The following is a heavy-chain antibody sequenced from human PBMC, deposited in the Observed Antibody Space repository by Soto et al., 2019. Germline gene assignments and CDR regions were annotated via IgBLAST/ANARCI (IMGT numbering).Heavy chain of an antibody. D-gene: IGHD1-1*01. V-gene: IGHV4-59*02. CDR3: ARPSAYKGDYAFDF. J-gene: IGHJ3*01. CDR2: TYDSGST. CDR1: GGSVSGYY. Sequence: SETLSLTCTVSGGSVSGYYWSWIRQPPGMGLEWIGYTYDSGSTNYNPSLKSRVTISVDTSKNQFSLKLSSVTAADTAVYYCARPSAYKGDYAFDFWGQGTMVTVSS.